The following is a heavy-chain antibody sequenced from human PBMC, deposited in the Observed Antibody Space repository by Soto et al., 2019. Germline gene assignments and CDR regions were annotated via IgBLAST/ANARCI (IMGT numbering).Heavy chain of an antibody. D-gene: IGHD3-9*01. J-gene: IGHJ4*02. CDR2: IFATSTTI. V-gene: IGHV3-48*04. CDR3: ARDKDWAFDY. CDR1: GFTFSSYS. Sequence: PVGSLRLSCVASGFTFSSYSMVWVRQAPGKGLEWISYIFATSTTIYYADSVKGRFTVSRDNTQNSLFLLMNSLRAEDTAIYYCARDKDWAFDYWGQGTLVTAPQ.